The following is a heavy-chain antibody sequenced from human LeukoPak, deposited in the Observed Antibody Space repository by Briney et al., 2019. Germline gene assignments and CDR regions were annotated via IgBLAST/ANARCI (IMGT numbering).Heavy chain of an antibody. CDR3: AKWGFGVGGDDAFDI. CDR1: GYTFTSYD. V-gene: IGHV1-8*03. CDR2: MNPNSGNT. J-gene: IGHJ3*02. Sequence: GASVKVSCKASGYTFTSYDINWVRQATGQGLEWMGWMNPNSGNTGYAQKFQGRVTITRNTSISTAYMELSSLRSEDTAVYYCAKWGFGVGGDDAFDIWGQGTMVTVSS. D-gene: IGHD3-3*01.